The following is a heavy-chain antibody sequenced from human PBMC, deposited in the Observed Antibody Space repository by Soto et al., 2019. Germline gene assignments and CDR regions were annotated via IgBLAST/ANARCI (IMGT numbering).Heavy chain of an antibody. D-gene: IGHD3-22*01. CDR2: IVPIFGTR. J-gene: IGHJ6*02. V-gene: IGHV1-69*01. CDR3: ARPFEGGYSSNNHYYYALDV. Sequence: QVQLVQSGAEVKKPGSSVRVSCKISGGTFSRYSISWVRQAPGQGLEWMGGIVPIFGTRNYAQKFQDRVTITTDESATTAHIELSNLRSEDTAVYYCARPFEGGYSSNNHYYYALDVCGQGTAVTVSS. CDR1: GGTFSRYS.